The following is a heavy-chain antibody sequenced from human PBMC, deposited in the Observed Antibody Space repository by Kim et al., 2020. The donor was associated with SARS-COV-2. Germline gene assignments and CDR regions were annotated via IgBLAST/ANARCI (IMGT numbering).Heavy chain of an antibody. Sequence: GGSLRLSCAASGFTFSSYGMHWVRQAPGKGLEWVAVISYDGSNKYYADSVKGRFTISRDNSKNTLYLQMNSLRAEDTAVYYCAKDAYGGALVDYWGQGTLVTVSS. CDR3: AKDAYGGALVDY. CDR2: ISYDGSNK. V-gene: IGHV3-30*18. D-gene: IGHD4-17*01. J-gene: IGHJ4*02. CDR1: GFTFSSYG.